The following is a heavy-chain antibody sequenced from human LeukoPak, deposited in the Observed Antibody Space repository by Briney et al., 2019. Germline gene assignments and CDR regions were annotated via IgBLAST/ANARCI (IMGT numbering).Heavy chain of an antibody. V-gene: IGHV4-39*01. J-gene: IGHJ4*02. D-gene: IGHD3-10*01. CDR1: GGSISSSTHY. CDR2: IYYSGST. Sequence: SSETLSLTCTVSGGSISSSTHYWGWIRQPPGKGLEWIGTIYYSGSTYYNPSLKSRATISVDTSKNQFSLKLGSVTAADTALYYCVRQTYGSGSYYNLDCWGQGTLVTVSS. CDR3: VRQTYGSGSYYNLDC.